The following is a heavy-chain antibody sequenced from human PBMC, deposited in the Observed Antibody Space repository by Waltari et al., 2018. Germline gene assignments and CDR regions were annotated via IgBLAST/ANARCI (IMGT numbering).Heavy chain of an antibody. Sequence: QVQLVESGGGVVQPGRSLRLSCADSGFTFSSYGMHWVRQAPGKGLEWVAVISYDGSNKYYADSVKGRFTISRDNSKNTLYLQMNSLRAEDTAVYYCAKASADYFDYWGQGTLVTVSS. V-gene: IGHV3-30*18. CDR1: GFTFSSYG. CDR3: AKASADYFDY. J-gene: IGHJ4*02. CDR2: ISYDGSNK. D-gene: IGHD2-2*01.